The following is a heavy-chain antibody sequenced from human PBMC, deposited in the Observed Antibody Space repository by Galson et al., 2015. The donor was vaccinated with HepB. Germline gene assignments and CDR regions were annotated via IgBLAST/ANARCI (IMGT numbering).Heavy chain of an antibody. D-gene: IGHD3-22*01. CDR1: GFTFSSYS. CDR3: ARADYYDTSGYPTSKNAFDI. Sequence: SLRLSCAASGFTFSSYSMNWVRQAPGKGLEWVSSISSSSSYIYYADSVKGRFTISRDNAKNSLYLQMNSLRAEDTAVYYCARADYYDTSGYPTSKNAFDIWGQGTMVTVSS. CDR2: ISSSSSYI. V-gene: IGHV3-21*01. J-gene: IGHJ3*02.